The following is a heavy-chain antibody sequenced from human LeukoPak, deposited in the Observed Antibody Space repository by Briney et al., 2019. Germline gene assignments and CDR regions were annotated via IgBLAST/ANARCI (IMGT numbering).Heavy chain of an antibody. CDR1: GFTLSSYS. D-gene: IGHD5-12*01. J-gene: IGHJ4*02. Sequence: GGPLRLSCAGSGFTLSSYSMDWVRQAPGKGLEWVSSISSSSSYIYYADSVKGRFTISRDNAKKSLYLQMNSLRAEDTAVYYCARRGSGYTEPIDYWGQGTLVTVSS. CDR2: ISSSSSYI. V-gene: IGHV3-21*01. CDR3: ARRGSGYTEPIDY.